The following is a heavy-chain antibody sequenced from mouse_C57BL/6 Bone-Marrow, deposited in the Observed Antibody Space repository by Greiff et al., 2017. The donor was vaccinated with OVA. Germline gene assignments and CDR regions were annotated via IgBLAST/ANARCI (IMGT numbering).Heavy chain of an antibody. D-gene: IGHD2-4*01. CDR3: ARYDYDRSY. J-gene: IGHJ3*01. V-gene: IGHV7-3*01. CDR1: GFTFTAYY. Sequence: EVMLVESGGGLVQPGGSLSLSCAASGFTFTAYYMSWVRQPPGKALEWLGFIRNKANGYTTEYSASVKGRFTISRDNSQSILYLQMNALRAEDSATYYCARYDYDRSYWGQGTLVTVSA. CDR2: IRNKANGYTT.